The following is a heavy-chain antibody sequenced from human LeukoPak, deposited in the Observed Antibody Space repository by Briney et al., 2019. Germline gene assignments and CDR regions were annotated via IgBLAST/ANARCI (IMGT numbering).Heavy chain of an antibody. CDR1: GGSMSSYY. J-gene: IGHJ4*02. CDR2: IYYSGST. CDR3: ARGARAGYNLEPFDY. V-gene: IGHV4-59*08. D-gene: IGHD5-24*01. Sequence: PSEPLSLPCTGSGGSMSSYYWSWIRQPPGKGLEWSGYIYYSGSTKYHPSLKSRVTISVDPSKNQFSLKLSSVTAADTAVYYCARGARAGYNLEPFDYWGQGTLVTVSS.